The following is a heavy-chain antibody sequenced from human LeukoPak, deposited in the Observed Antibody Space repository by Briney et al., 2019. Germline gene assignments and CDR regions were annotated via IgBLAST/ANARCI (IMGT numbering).Heavy chain of an antibody. Sequence: GASVKVSCKASGGTFSSYAISWVRQAPGQGLEWMGGIIPIFGTANYAQKFQGRVTITADKSTSTAYMELSSLRSEDTAVYYCARYMGDGDFDYWGQGTLVTVSS. V-gene: IGHV1-69*06. D-gene: IGHD2-21*02. CDR3: ARYMGDGDFDY. J-gene: IGHJ4*02. CDR2: IIPIFGTA. CDR1: GGTFSSYA.